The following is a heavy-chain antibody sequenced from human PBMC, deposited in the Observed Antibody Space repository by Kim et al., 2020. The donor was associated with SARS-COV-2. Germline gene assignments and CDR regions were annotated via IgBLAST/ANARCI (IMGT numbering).Heavy chain of an antibody. CDR2: IYYSGST. CDR1: GGSISSGGYY. D-gene: IGHD6-13*01. V-gene: IGHV4-31*03. CDR3: ARVSSSWYEEDYFDY. Sequence: SETLSLTCTVSGGSISSGGYYWSWIRQHPGKGLEWIGYIYYSGSTYYNPSLKSRVTITVDTSKNQFSLKLSSVTAADTAVYCCARVSSSWYEEDYFDYWGQGTLVTVSS. J-gene: IGHJ4*02.